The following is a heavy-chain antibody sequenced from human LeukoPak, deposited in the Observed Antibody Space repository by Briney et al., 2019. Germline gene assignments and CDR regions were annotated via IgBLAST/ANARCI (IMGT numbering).Heavy chain of an antibody. Sequence: GASVKVSCKASGYTFTSYGISWVRQAPGQGLEWMGWIHTSTGNPTYAQGFTGRFVFSLDTSVSTAYLQISSLKAEDTAVYYCARAFSPIWGGHYYYYYGMDVWGQGTTVTVSS. CDR2: IHTSTGNP. CDR1: GYTFTSYG. D-gene: IGHD3-16*01. V-gene: IGHV7-4-1*02. CDR3: ARAFSPIWGGHYYYYYGMDV. J-gene: IGHJ6*02.